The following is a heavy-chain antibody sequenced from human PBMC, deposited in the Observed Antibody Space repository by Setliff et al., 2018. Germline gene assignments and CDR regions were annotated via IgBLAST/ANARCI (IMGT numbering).Heavy chain of an antibody. CDR3: ARVDFTMIQGVIGH. Sequence: SETLSLTCNVSGVSISSYYWSWIRQPPGKGLESIGYIQKSGGTNYNPALKSRVTISVDTSTNQFSLKLRSATAADTAVYYCARVDFTMIQGVIGHWGQGTLVTVS. J-gene: IGHJ1*01. CDR1: GVSISSYY. D-gene: IGHD3-10*01. V-gene: IGHV4-59*01. CDR2: IQKSGGT.